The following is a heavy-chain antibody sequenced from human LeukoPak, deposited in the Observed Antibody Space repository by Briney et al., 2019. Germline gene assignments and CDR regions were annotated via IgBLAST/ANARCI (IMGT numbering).Heavy chain of an antibody. CDR2: INSDGSST. CDR3: ARGLYYYDSSGYYGDAFDI. J-gene: IGHJ3*02. CDR1: GFTFSSYW. Sequence: PGGSLRLSCAASGFTFSSYWMHWVRQAPGKGLVWVSRINSDGSSTTYADSVKGRFTISRENAKNSLYLQMNSLRAGDTAVYYCARGLYYYDSSGYYGDAFDIWGQGTMVTVSS. D-gene: IGHD3-22*01. V-gene: IGHV3-74*01.